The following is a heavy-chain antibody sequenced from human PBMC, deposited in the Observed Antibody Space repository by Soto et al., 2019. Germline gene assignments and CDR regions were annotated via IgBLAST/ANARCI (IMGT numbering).Heavy chain of an antibody. V-gene: IGHV3-23*01. Sequence: GSLRLSCAASGFTFSSYAMIWVSQAPGKGLEWVSAISGSGGSTYYADSVKGRFTISRDNSKNTLYLQMNSLRAEDTAVYYCAKNDYVGASYRSKSSYYCNYQGRRSRITVSS. CDR3: AKNDYVGASYRSKSSYYCNY. D-gene: IGHD3-16*02. CDR2: ISGSGGST. J-gene: IGHJ4*02. CDR1: GFTFSSYA.